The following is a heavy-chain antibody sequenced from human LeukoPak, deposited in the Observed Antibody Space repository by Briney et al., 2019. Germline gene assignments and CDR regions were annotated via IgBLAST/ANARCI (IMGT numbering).Heavy chain of an antibody. CDR2: IYYTGSA. Sequence: TQTLSLTCTVSGGSISTGGYYWSWIRQHPGRGLEWIGYIYYTGSAYYNPSLESRVTISVDTSRNQFSLKLSSVTAADTAAYYCARAYDNSNNYYIDAFDIWGQGTTVTVSS. V-gene: IGHV4-31*03. D-gene: IGHD3-22*01. CDR1: GGSISTGGYY. J-gene: IGHJ3*02. CDR3: ARAYDNSNNYYIDAFDI.